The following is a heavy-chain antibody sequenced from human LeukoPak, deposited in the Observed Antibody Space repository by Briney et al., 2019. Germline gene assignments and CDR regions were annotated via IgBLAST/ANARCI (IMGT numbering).Heavy chain of an antibody. Sequence: PGGSLRLSCAASGFTFSSYEMNWVRQAPGKGLEWVSYISSSGSTIYYADSVKGRFTISRDNAKNSLYLQMNSLSAEDTAVYYCARDLAPLLWFGEPREVWGKGTTVTVSS. V-gene: IGHV3-48*03. CDR2: ISSSGSTI. J-gene: IGHJ6*04. CDR3: ARDLAPLLWFGEPREV. D-gene: IGHD3-10*01. CDR1: GFTFSSYE.